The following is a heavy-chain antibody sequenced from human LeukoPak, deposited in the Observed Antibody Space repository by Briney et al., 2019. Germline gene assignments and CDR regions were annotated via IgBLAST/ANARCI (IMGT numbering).Heavy chain of an antibody. CDR1: GFTFDDYG. CDR3: ARSLDQYSSSGYYFDY. Sequence: GGSLRLSCAASGFTFDDYGMNWVRQAPGKGLEWVSYISSSGSTIYYADSVKGRFTISRDNAKNSLYLQMNSLRAEDTAVYYCARSLDQYSSSGYYFDYWGQGTLVTVSS. J-gene: IGHJ4*02. V-gene: IGHV3-48*03. CDR2: ISSSGSTI. D-gene: IGHD6-6*01.